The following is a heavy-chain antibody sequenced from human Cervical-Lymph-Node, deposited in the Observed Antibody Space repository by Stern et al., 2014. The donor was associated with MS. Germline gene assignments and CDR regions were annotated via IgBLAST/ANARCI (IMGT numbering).Heavy chain of an antibody. CDR3: ATTRWDLFTWNWFDP. CDR2: IHDSGGT. J-gene: IGHJ5*02. D-gene: IGHD1-26*01. Sequence: QVQLVESGPGLVKPSQTLSLTCTVSGGSISSSGYYWSWIRQPADKGLEWIGRIHDSGGTYYNPSLKSRVTISIDTAKNPCSLQLPPVTAADTAVYYCATTRWDLFTWNWFDPWGQGTLVTVSS. CDR1: GGSISSSGYY. V-gene: IGHV4-61*02.